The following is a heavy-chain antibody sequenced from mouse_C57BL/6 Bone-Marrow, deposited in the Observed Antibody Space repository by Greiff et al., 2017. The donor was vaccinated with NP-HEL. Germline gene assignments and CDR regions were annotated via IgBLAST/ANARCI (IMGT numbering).Heavy chain of an antibody. Sequence: QVQLQQSGAELVKPGASVKISCKASGYAFSSYGMNWVKQRPGKGLEWMGQIYPGDGDTNYNGKVKGKSTLTADKSSSTAYMQLSSLTSEDSAVYFCARGDLGGDYWGQGTTLTVSS. J-gene: IGHJ2*01. CDR3: ARGDLGGDY. D-gene: IGHD3-3*01. CDR2: IYPGDGDT. V-gene: IGHV1-80*01. CDR1: GYAFSSYG.